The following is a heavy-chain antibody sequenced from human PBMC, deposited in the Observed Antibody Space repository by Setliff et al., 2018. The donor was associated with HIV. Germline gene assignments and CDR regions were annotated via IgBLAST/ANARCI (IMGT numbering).Heavy chain of an antibody. V-gene: IGHV3-66*02. CDR3: ARTEEWWRPFDY. CDR2: ITSGGST. Sequence: PGGSLRLSCAASGFTFSSYAMSWVRQTPEKGLEWVSIITSGGSTYYADSAKGRFTISRDNSKNTLYLQMNSLRAEDTAVYYCARTEEWWRPFDYWGQGTLVTVSS. CDR1: GFTFSSYA. J-gene: IGHJ4*02. D-gene: IGHD2-8*01.